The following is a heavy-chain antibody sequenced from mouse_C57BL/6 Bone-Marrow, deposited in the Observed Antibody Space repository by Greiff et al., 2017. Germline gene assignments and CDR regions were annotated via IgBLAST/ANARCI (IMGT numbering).Heavy chain of an antibody. J-gene: IGHJ2*01. D-gene: IGHD1-1*01. CDR2: ISSGGSYT. Sequence: EVQRVESGGDLVKPGGSLKLSCAASGFTFSSYGMSWVRQTPDKRLEWVANISSGGSYTYYPDSVKGRFTISSDKAKNTLYLQMSSMRSEDTAMYYCARQETTDYYFDYWGQGTTLTVSS. V-gene: IGHV5-6*01. CDR3: ARQETTDYYFDY. CDR1: GFTFSSYG.